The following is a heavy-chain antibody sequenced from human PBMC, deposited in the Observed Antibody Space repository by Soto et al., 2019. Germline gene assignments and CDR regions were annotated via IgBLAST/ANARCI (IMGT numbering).Heavy chain of an antibody. CDR1: GFTFSSYS. D-gene: IGHD6-13*01. CDR2: ISSSSSYI. J-gene: IGHJ5*02. Sequence: GGSLRLSCAASGFTFSSYSMNWVRQAPGKGLEWVSSISSSSSYIYYADSVKGRFTISRDNAKNSLYLQMNSLRAEDTAVYYCESWYRSRLRWFDXWGQGTLVTVSX. V-gene: IGHV3-21*01. CDR3: ESWYRSRLRWFDX.